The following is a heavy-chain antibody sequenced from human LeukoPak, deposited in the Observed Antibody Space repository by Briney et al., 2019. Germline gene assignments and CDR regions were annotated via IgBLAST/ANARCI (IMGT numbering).Heavy chain of an antibody. J-gene: IGHJ4*02. V-gene: IGHV1-69*04. D-gene: IGHD3-10*01. CDR2: TIPILGIA. CDR1: GGTFSSYA. CDR3: ARDIGSGSYYEEFDY. Sequence: ASVKVSCKASGGTFSSYAISWVRQAPGQGLEWMGRTIPILGIANYAQKFQGRVTITADKSTSTAYMELSSLRSEDTAVYYCARDIGSGSYYEEFDYWGQGTLVTVSS.